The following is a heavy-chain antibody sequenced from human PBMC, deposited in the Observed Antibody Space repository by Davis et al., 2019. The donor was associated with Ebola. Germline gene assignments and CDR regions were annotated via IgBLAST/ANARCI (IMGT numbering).Heavy chain of an antibody. D-gene: IGHD3-10*01. V-gene: IGHV2-5*02. CDR1: GFSLSTSGVG. Sequence: SGPTLVKPTQTLTLTCTFSGFSLSTSGVGVGWIRQPPGKALEWLALIYWDDDKRYSPPLKSRLTITKDTSKNQVVLTMTNMDPVDTATYYCAHSIWFRELLAWFDPWGQGTLVTVSS. CDR2: IYWDDDK. CDR3: AHSIWFRELLAWFDP. J-gene: IGHJ5*02.